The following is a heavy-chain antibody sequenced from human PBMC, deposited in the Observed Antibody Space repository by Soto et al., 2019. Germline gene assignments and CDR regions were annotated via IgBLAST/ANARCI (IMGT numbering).Heavy chain of an antibody. Sequence: SETLCLTCTVSGGSISSGGYYWSWIRQHPGKGLEWIGYIYYSGSTYYNPSLKSRVTISVDTSKNQFSLKLSSVTAADTAVYYCARFYSGYDGIDYWGQGTLVTVSS. CDR2: IYYSGST. CDR3: ARFYSGYDGIDY. CDR1: GGSISSGGYY. J-gene: IGHJ4*02. D-gene: IGHD5-12*01. V-gene: IGHV4-31*03.